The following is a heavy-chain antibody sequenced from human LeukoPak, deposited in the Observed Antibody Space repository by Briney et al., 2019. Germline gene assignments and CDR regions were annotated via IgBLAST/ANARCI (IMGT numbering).Heavy chain of an antibody. CDR3: ARVDSGDYVADY. CDR1: GYSISRGYY. V-gene: IGHV4-38-2*01. D-gene: IGHD4-17*01. Sequence: PSETLSLTCAVSGYSISRGYYWGWIRQPPGKGLEWLGNIYHSGNSFYNPSLKSRVIISVDTSRNQFSLKLKSVAAADTAVYYCARVDSGDYVADYWGQGTLVTVSS. J-gene: IGHJ4*02. CDR2: IYHSGNS.